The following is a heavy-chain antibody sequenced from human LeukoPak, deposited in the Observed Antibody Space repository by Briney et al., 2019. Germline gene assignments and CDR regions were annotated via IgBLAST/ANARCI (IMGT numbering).Heavy chain of an antibody. J-gene: IGHJ6*04. D-gene: IGHD1-1*01. V-gene: IGHV3-30*02. CDR3: AKTGMLRRVGYLDV. CDR1: GFTFSSYV. Sequence: PGGSLRLSCAASGFTFSSYVMHWVRQAPGKGLEWVAFIRYDGSYKYYSDSVKGRFTISRDNSKKMVYLEMNSLRVEDTAVYYCAKTGMLRRVGYLDVWGKGTAVIVSS. CDR2: IRYDGSYK.